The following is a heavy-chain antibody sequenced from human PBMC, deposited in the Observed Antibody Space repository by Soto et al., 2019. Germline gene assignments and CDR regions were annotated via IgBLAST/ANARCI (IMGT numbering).Heavy chain of an antibody. CDR2: ISAYNGNT. J-gene: IGHJ6*02. CDR3: ARDGGAAAAIKNYGMDV. Sequence: QVQLVQSGAEVKKPGASVKVSCKASGYTFTSYGISWVRQAPGQGLEWMGWISAYNGNTNYAQKLQGRVTMTTDTSTRTDDMELRSLRSDDTALYYCARDGGAAAAIKNYGMDVWGQGTTVTVSS. CDR1: GYTFTSYG. D-gene: IGHD6-13*01. V-gene: IGHV1-18*01.